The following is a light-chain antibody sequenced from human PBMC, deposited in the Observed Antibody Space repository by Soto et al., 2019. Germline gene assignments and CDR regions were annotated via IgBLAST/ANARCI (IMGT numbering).Light chain of an antibody. V-gene: IGKV1-5*01. Sequence: DIQMTQSPSTLSASVGDRVTITCRASQSISYWLAWYQQKPGKAPKVLIYDASSLESGVPSRFSGRGSGTEFTLTINSLQPDDLATHYCQQYNTYWTFGHGTKVDIK. CDR1: QSISYW. CDR2: DAS. CDR3: QQYNTYWT. J-gene: IGKJ1*01.